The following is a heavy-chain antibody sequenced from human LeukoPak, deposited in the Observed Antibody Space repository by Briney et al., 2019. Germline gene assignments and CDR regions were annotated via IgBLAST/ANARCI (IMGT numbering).Heavy chain of an antibody. D-gene: IGHD3-22*01. J-gene: IGHJ4*02. CDR2: IIPIFGTA. Sequence: SVKVSCKASGGTFSSYAISWVRQAPGQGLEWMGGIIPIFGTANYAQKFQGRVTITADESTSTAYMELSSLRSEDTAVYYCARVRLGNYYDSSGYYHYFDYWGQGTLVTVSS. V-gene: IGHV1-69*13. CDR1: GGTFSSYA. CDR3: ARVRLGNYYDSSGYYHYFDY.